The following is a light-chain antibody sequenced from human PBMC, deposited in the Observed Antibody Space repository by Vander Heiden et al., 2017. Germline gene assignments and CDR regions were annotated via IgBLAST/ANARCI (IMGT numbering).Light chain of an antibody. J-gene: IGKJ1*01. Sequence: EIVMTQSPATLSVSPGEKATLSCRLSQSVNSNLAWYQQKPGQAPRLLIYGASTRATGIPARFSGSGSGTEFTLTISSLQSEDFAVYYCQQYNNSPPWTFGHGTRLEIK. CDR2: GAS. CDR3: QQYNNSPPWT. CDR1: QSVNSN. V-gene: IGKV3-15*01.